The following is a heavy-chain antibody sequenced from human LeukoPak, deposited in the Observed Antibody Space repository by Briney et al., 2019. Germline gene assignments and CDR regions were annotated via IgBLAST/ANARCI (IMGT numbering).Heavy chain of an antibody. Sequence: ASVKVSCKASGYTFTSYDINGVRQATGQGLEWMGWMNPNSGNTGYAQKFQGRVTITRNTSISTAYMELSSLRSEDTAVYYCARLYSSSSYGDYWGQGTLVTVSS. V-gene: IGHV1-8*03. J-gene: IGHJ4*02. CDR1: GYTFTSYD. D-gene: IGHD6-6*01. CDR2: MNPNSGNT. CDR3: ARLYSSSSYGDY.